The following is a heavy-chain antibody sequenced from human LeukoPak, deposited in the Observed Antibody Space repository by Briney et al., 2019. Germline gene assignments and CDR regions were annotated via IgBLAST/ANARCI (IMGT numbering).Heavy chain of an antibody. V-gene: IGHV3-33*06. J-gene: IGHJ4*02. Sequence: GGSLRLSCAASGFSFNTYGMLWVRQAPGKGLECVAVIWYDGSNTYYADSVKGRFTISRDNSKNTLSLQMNSLRAEDTAVYYCAKGFYGGYADYWGQGTLVTVSS. D-gene: IGHD5-12*01. CDR2: IWYDGSNT. CDR1: GFSFNTYG. CDR3: AKGFYGGYADY.